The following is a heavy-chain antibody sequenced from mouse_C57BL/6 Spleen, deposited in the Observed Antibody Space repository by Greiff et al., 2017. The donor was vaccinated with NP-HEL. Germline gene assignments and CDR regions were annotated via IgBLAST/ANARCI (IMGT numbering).Heavy chain of an antibody. CDR2: IYPRDGST. CDR3: ARRYSNYLDY. D-gene: IGHD2-5*01. Sequence: VMLVESGPELVKPGASVKLSCKASGYTFTSYDINWVKQRPGQGLEWIGWIYPRDGSTKYNEKFKGKATLTVDTSSSTAYMELHSLTSEDSAVYFCARRYSNYLDYWGQGTTLTVSS. J-gene: IGHJ2*01. V-gene: IGHV1-85*01. CDR1: GYTFTSYD.